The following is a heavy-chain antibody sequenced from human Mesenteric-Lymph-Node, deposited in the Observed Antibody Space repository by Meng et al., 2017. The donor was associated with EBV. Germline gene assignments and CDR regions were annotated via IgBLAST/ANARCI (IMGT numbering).Heavy chain of an antibody. CDR2: ISSSGSTT. D-gene: IGHD1-1*01. CDR1: GFTFNDYY. Sequence: QVELVKSGGGSVRPGGSLSLSCATSGFTFNDYYMSWIRQAPGKGLEWISYISSSGSTTYYADSVKGRFTISRDTAKISLYLQMNSLRDEDTAIYYCARTPPGYFDYWGQGTLVTVSS. V-gene: IGHV3-11*01. CDR3: ARTPPGYFDY. J-gene: IGHJ4*02.